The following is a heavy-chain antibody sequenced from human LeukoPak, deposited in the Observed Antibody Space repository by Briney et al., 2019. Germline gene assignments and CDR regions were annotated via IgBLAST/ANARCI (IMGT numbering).Heavy chain of an antibody. CDR2: IYHSGTS. Sequence: NPSETLSLTCTVSGDSISSGTSYWSWIRQPPGEGLEWIGYIYHSGTSYYNPSLRSRVTISVDTSKNQFSLNLSSVTDADTAVYYCARRDVTTHRFDYWGQGTLVTVSS. CDR3: ARRDVTTHRFDY. CDR1: GDSISSGTSY. J-gene: IGHJ4*02. V-gene: IGHV4-30-4*01. D-gene: IGHD4-17*01.